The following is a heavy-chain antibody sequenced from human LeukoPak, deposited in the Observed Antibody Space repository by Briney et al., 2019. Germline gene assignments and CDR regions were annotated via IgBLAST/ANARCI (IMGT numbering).Heavy chain of an antibody. Sequence: PSETLSLTCTVSGGSISSYYWSWIRQPPGKGLEWIGYIYYSGSTNYNPSLKSRVTISVDTSKNQFSLKLSSVTAADTAVYYCARDSNGRSGSYYYFDYWGQGTLVTVSS. CDR1: GGSISSYY. CDR3: ARDSNGRSGSYYYFDY. CDR2: IYYSGST. V-gene: IGHV4-59*01. D-gene: IGHD1-26*01. J-gene: IGHJ4*02.